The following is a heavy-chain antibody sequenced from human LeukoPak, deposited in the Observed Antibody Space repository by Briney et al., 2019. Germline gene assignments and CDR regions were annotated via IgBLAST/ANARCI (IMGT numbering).Heavy chain of an antibody. CDR2: IYYSGST. J-gene: IGHJ5*02. Sequence: SETLSLTCTVSGGSISSYYWGWIRQPPGKGLEWIGSIYYSGSTYYNPSLKSRVTISVDTSKNQFSLKLSSVTAADTAVYYCARCPHLQQLKDIIWFDPWGQGTLVTVSS. CDR3: ARCPHLQQLKDIIWFDP. D-gene: IGHD6-13*01. V-gene: IGHV4-39*07. CDR1: GGSISSYY.